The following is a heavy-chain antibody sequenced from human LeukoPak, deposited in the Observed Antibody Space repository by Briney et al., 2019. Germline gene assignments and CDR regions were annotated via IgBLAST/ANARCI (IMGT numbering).Heavy chain of an antibody. D-gene: IGHD6-13*01. CDR3: AADSSSWDGHPYYYYYMDV. CDR1: GYTFTGYY. Sequence: ASVKVSCKASGYTFTGYYMHWVRQAPGQGLEWMGWINPNSGGTNYAQKFQGRVTMTRDTSISTAYMELSRLRSDDTAVYYCAADSSSWDGHPYYYYYMDVWGKGTTVTVSS. CDR2: INPNSGGT. J-gene: IGHJ6*03. V-gene: IGHV1-2*02.